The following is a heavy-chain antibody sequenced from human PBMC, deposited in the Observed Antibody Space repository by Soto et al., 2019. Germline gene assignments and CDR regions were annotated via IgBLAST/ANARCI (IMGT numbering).Heavy chain of an antibody. CDR1: GFIVSSNY. J-gene: IGHJ4*02. D-gene: IGHD2-2*01. V-gene: IGHV3-53*01. CDR2: LYSDGRT. CDR3: ATAPRHYATLGIDH. Sequence: GGSLRLSCAVSGFIVSSNYMSWVRQVPGKGLEYVSVLYSDGRTYYADSVEGRFTISRDDAKNTLNLHMNSLKSEDTATYYCATAPRHYATLGIDHWGEGTLVTVAS.